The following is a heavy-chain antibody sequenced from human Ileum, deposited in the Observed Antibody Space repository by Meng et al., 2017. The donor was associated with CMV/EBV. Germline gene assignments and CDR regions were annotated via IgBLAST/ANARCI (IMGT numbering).Heavy chain of an antibody. CDR1: GFTFSRYA. CDR3: AKHDYGASRDYDY. V-gene: IGHV3-23*01. D-gene: IGHD4-17*01. J-gene: IGHJ4*01. Sequence: GESLKISCAASGFTFSRYAMTWVRQAPGKGLEWVSSISAGGDITYYADSVRGRFTISRDNSKTTLYLQMNSLTAEDTAVYYCAKHDYGASRDYDYWGQGTMVTVSS. CDR2: ISAGGDIT.